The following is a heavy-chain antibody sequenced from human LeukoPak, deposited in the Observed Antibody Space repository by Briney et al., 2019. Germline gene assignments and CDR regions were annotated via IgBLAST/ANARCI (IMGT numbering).Heavy chain of an antibody. CDR2: INPNSGGT. D-gene: IGHD3-22*01. V-gene: IGHV1-2*02. CDR1: GYTFTAYY. CDR3: ARVVVEAYYYDSSGSGPFDY. Sequence: ASVKVSCKASGYTFTAYYMHWVRQAPGQGHEWMGWINPNSGGTNYAQKYQGRVSMTRDTSISTAYMELSRLRSDDTAVYYCARVVVEAYYYDSSGSGPFDYWGQGTLVTVSS. J-gene: IGHJ4*02.